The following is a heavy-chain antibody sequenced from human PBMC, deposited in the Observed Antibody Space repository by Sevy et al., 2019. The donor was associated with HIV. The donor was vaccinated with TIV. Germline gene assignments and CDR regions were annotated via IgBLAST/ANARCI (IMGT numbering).Heavy chain of an antibody. CDR1: GFTFSSYW. V-gene: IGHV3-74*01. Sequence: GGSLRLSCAASGFTFSSYWMHWVRQAPGKGLVWVSRINSDGSSTSYADSVKGRFTISRDNAKNTLYLQMNSLRAEDTAVYYCARGGLKYSSSSGGDYYYYGMDVRGQGTTVTVSS. J-gene: IGHJ6*02. CDR2: INSDGSST. D-gene: IGHD6-6*01. CDR3: ARGGLKYSSSSGGDYYYYGMDV.